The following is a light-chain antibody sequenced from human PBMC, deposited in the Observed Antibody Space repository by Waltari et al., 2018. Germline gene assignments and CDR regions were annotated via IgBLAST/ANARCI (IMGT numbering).Light chain of an antibody. V-gene: IGKV1-39*01. CDR3: QQSYSTPPLT. Sequence: DIQMTQSPSSLSAPVGDRVTITCRASQSMSSYLNWYQQKPGKAPKLLIYAASSLQSGVPSRFSGSGSGTDFTLTISSLQPEDFATYYCQQSYSTPPLTFGGGTKVEIK. J-gene: IGKJ4*01. CDR1: QSMSSY. CDR2: AAS.